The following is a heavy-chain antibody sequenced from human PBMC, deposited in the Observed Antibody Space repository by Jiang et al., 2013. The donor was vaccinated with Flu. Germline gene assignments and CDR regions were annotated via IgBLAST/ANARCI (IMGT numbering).Heavy chain of an antibody. CDR2: ISSSGSTF. J-gene: IGHJ6*02. D-gene: IGHD3-22*01. V-gene: IGHV3-11*01. CDR3: AREDRSADGYYYYGLDV. Sequence: ISSSGSTFYYADSVKGRFTISRDNAKNSLYLQMNSLRAEDTAVYYCAREDRSADGYYYYGLDVWGLGTTVTVSS.